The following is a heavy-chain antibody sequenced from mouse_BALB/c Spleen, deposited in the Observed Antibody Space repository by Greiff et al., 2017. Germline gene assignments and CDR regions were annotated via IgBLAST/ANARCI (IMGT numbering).Heavy chain of an antibody. CDR2: ISSGGSYT. CDR3: ARHDHGSDGFAY. J-gene: IGHJ3*01. V-gene: IGHV5-6*02. D-gene: IGHD1-1*01. CDR1: GFTFSSYG. Sequence: EVKLVESGGDLVKPGGSLKLSCAASGFTFSSYGMSWVRQTPDKRLEWVATISSGGSYTYYPDSVKGRFTISRDNAKNTLYLQMSSLKSEDTAMYYCARHDHGSDGFAYWGQGTLVTVSA.